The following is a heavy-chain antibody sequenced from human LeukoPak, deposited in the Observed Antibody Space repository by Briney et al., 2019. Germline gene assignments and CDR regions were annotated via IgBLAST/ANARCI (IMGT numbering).Heavy chain of an antibody. D-gene: IGHD5-18*01. CDR2: MKPNNGKT. Sequence: ASVKVSCKASGYSFTSHDINWVRQATGQGLEWMGWMKPNNGKTGYAQKFQGRVTMTSDTSISTAYMELSSLKSEDTAVYYCVRWADTPLDCWGQGTLVTVSS. V-gene: IGHV1-8*01. CDR3: VRWADTPLDC. J-gene: IGHJ4*02. CDR1: GYSFTSHD.